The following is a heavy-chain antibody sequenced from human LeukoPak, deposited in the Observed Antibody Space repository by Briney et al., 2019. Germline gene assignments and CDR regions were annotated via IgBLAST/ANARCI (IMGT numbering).Heavy chain of an antibody. Sequence: SVKVSCKASVGTFSSYAISWVRQAPGQGLEWMGGIIPIFGTANYAQKFQGRVTITADESTSTAYVELSSLRSEDTAVYYCARARLNTYGDYDAFDIWGQGTMVTVSS. D-gene: IGHD4-17*01. CDR3: ARARLNTYGDYDAFDI. J-gene: IGHJ3*02. CDR2: IIPIFGTA. V-gene: IGHV1-69*01. CDR1: VGTFSSYA.